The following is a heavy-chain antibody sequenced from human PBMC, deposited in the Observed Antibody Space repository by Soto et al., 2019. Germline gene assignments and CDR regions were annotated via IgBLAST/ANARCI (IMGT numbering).Heavy chain of an antibody. CDR3: AREMLGLGYYDSSGYYYYYYYGMDV. CDR1: GGSISSGGYS. D-gene: IGHD3-22*01. J-gene: IGHJ6*02. Sequence: SETLSLTCAVSGGSISSGGYSWGWIRQPPGKGLEWIGYIYHSGSTYYNPSLKSRVTISVDRSKNQFSLKLSSVTAADTAVYYCAREMLGLGYYDSSGYYYYYYYGMDVWGQGTTVTVSS. CDR2: IYHSGST. V-gene: IGHV4-30-2*01.